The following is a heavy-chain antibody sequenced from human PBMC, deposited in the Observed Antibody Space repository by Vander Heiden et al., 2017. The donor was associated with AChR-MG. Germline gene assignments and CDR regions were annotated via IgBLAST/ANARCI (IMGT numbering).Heavy chain of an antibody. Sequence: QVQLVESVGGVVQPGSPLRLSCAASGCSFNYYGLHWVRQAPGKGLEWVAVISYDGTNIFYADSVKGRFTISRDNSKNMMYLQIKSLTIEDTAVYYCAKETTRGYSFGGGLDYWGQGTLVAVSS. V-gene: IGHV3-30*18. D-gene: IGHD5-18*01. CDR2: ISYDGTNI. CDR1: GCSFNYYG. CDR3: AKETTRGYSFGGGLDY. J-gene: IGHJ4*02.